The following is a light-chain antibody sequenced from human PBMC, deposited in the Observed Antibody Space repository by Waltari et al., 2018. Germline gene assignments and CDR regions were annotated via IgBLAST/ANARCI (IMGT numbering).Light chain of an antibody. V-gene: IGKV1-39*01. CDR1: QSISNY. J-gene: IGKJ5*01. CDR3: QQSFITPPIT. CDR2: AAS. Sequence: DIQMTQSPSSLSASVGDTVAITCRASQSISNYLNWYQQKPGQAPKLLIYAASSLQSGVSSRFSGSGSGTDFTLTISRLQPEDFATYYCQQSFITPPITFGQGTRLDIK.